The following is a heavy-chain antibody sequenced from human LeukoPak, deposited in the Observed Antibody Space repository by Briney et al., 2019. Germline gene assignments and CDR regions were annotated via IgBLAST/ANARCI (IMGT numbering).Heavy chain of an antibody. CDR2: INSNGSST. D-gene: IGHD2-8*02. CDR1: GFTFGNYW. Sequence: GGSLRLSCAASGFTFGNYWMHWVRQAPGKGLVWVSRINSNGSSTNYADSVKGRFTISRDNAKNTLYLQVNSLRAEDTAVYYCARDSTFRGTGPNVWGQETMVIVSS. J-gene: IGHJ3*01. V-gene: IGHV3-74*01. CDR3: ARDSTFRGTGPNV.